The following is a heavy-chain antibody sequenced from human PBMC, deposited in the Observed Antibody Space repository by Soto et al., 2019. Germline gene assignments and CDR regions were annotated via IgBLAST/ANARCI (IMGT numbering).Heavy chain of an antibody. CDR3: ARGGPYYDCWSGYWGHYYGMDV. D-gene: IGHD3-3*01. V-gene: IGHV1-8*01. CDR2: MNPNSGNT. J-gene: IGHJ6*02. Sequence: ASVKVSCKASGYTFTSYDINWVRQATGQGLEWMGWMNPNSGNTGYAQKFQGRVTMTRNTSISTAYMELSSLRSEDTAVYYCARGGPYYDCWSGYWGHYYGMDVWGQGTTVTVSS. CDR1: GYTFTSYD.